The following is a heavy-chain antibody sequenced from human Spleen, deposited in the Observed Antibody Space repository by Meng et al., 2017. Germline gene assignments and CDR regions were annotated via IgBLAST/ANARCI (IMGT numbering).Heavy chain of an antibody. D-gene: IGHD6-13*01. CDR3: ARDEDISAAGKLFGDY. V-gene: IGHV1-3*01. CDR1: GHTFTTYA. CDR2: INAGNGNT. Sequence: WGGEVKKPGASVKISCKASGHTFTTYAMTWVRQAPGQRLEWMGWINAGNGNTKYSQRFQGRVTITRDTSASTAYMELSSLRSEDTAMYYCARDEDISAAGKLFGDYWGQGTLVTVSS. J-gene: IGHJ4*02.